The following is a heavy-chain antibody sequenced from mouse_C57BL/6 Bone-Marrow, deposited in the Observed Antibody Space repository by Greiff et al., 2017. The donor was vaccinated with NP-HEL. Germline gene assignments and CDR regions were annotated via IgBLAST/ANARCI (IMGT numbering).Heavy chain of an antibody. J-gene: IGHJ3*01. CDR1: GYTFTDYN. D-gene: IGHD1-1*01. Sequence: VQLQQSGPELVKPGASVKMSCKASGYTFTDYNMHWVKQSHGKSLEWIGYINPNNGGTSYNQKFKGKATLTVNKSSSTAYMELRSLTSEESAVYYCAPHYYGSSYRFAYWGQGTLVTVSA. V-gene: IGHV1-22*01. CDR3: APHYYGSSYRFAY. CDR2: INPNNGGT.